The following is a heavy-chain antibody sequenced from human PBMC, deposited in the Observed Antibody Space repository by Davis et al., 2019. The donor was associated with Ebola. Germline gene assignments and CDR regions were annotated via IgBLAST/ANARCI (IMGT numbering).Heavy chain of an antibody. CDR3: ASPKYCSSTSCRDY. CDR2: INHSGST. CDR1: GGSFSGYY. J-gene: IGHJ4*02. V-gene: IGHV4-34*01. Sequence: SETLSLTCAVYGGSFSGYYWSWIRQPPGKGLEWIGEINHSGSTNYNPSLKSRVTMSVDTSKNQFSLKLGSVTAAGTAVYYCASPKYCSSTSCRDYWGQGTLVTVSS. D-gene: IGHD2-2*01.